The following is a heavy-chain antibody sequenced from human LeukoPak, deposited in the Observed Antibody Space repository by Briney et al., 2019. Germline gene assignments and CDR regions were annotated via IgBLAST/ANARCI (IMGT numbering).Heavy chain of an antibody. D-gene: IGHD2/OR15-2a*01. CDR2: IYFNGGST. CDR3: ARPMYNSWDRLDP. J-gene: IGHJ5*02. Sequence: SETLSLTCSVSGGSMTNTISYWAWIRQSPGKGLEWIGSIYFNGGSTYYNPSLKPRATLLLHTSRNQFSLNLRSVTAADTGVYYCARPMYNSWDRLDPWGQGTQVTVSS. V-gene: IGHV4-39*01. CDR1: GGSMTNTISY.